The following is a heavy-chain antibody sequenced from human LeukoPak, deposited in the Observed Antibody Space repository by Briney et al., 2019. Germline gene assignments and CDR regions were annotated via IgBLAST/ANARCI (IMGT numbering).Heavy chain of an antibody. V-gene: IGHV4-59*07. Sequence: SDTLSLTCTVSGGSISRYYWSWIRQPSGKGLEWIGYIYYSGSTDYNPSLKSRVTISVDTSKNQFSLKLSSGTAADTAVYYCARHIVVVPETWFDPWGQGTLVTVSS. CDR1: GGSISRYY. CDR2: IYYSGST. J-gene: IGHJ5*02. CDR3: ARHIVVVPETWFDP. D-gene: IGHD2-2*01.